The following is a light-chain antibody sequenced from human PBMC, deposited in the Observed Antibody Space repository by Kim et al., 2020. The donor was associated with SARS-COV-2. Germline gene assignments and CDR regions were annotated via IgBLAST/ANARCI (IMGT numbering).Light chain of an antibody. CDR1: QNISSNY. J-gene: IGKJ1*01. Sequence: EIVLTQSPGTLSLSPGDRATLSCRASQNISSNYLACYQQKPGQAPRLLTYGASSGATGIPDRFSGSGSGTDFALAISRLEPEDFAVCYCQHYGSSPRTFGQGTKVDIK. CDR3: QHYGSSPRT. V-gene: IGKV3-20*01. CDR2: GAS.